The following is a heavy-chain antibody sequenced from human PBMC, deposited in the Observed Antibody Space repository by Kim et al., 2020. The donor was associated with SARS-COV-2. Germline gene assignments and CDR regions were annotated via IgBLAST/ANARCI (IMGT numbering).Heavy chain of an antibody. CDR3: AKGLAEGWSVEY. Sequence: YAESVKDRFTISRDNSKNTLFLQMNSQRADDTAVYDCAKGLAEGWSVEYWCQETLVTVSS. V-gene: IGHV3-30*02. D-gene: IGHD2-8*01. J-gene: IGHJ4*02.